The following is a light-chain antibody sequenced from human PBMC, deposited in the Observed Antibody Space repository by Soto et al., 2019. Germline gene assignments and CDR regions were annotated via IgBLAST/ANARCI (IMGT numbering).Light chain of an antibody. CDR2: GTS. Sequence: EIVLTQSPGTLSLSPGERATLPCRASQSVKSSYLAWYQHKPGQAPRLLIYGTSSRATGIPDMFSGSGSGTDFTLTISRLEPEDFAVYYCQQYGSSITFGQGTRLEIK. CDR3: QQYGSSIT. V-gene: IGKV3-20*01. J-gene: IGKJ5*01. CDR1: QSVKSSY.